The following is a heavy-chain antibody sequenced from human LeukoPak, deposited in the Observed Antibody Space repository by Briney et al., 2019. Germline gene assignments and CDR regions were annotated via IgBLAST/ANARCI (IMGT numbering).Heavy chain of an antibody. CDR3: ARVGGDYGKFDY. Sequence: QRGGSLRLSCAASGFTFSSYPMSWVRPAPGKGLEWVSALSGSGSATYYADSVRGRFTISRDNSKNTLYVQMNSLRVEDTAVYYCARVGGDYGKFDYWGQGTLVIVSS. D-gene: IGHD4-17*01. CDR2: LSGSGSAT. V-gene: IGHV3-23*01. J-gene: IGHJ4*02. CDR1: GFTFSSYP.